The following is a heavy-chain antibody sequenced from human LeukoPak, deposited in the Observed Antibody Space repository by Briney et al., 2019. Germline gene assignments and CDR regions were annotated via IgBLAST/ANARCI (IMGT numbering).Heavy chain of an antibody. Sequence: GASVKVSCKASGYTFTGYYMHWVRQAPGQGLEWLGFISHRGHSTTHAQRLQGRASVTRDTCTSTVYMELNSLRSDDTAVYFCARGFSSGWHLGTGFDPWGQGTLVTVSS. CDR2: ISHRGHST. CDR3: ARGFSSGWHLGTGFDP. CDR1: GYTFTGYY. V-gene: IGHV1-46*04. D-gene: IGHD3-22*01. J-gene: IGHJ5*02.